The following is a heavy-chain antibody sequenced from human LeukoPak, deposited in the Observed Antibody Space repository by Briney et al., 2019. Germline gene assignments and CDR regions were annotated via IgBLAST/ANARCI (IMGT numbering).Heavy chain of an antibody. D-gene: IGHD5-24*01. CDR3: ARGPRFLEMATIVSKFDS. V-gene: IGHV3-21*01. Sequence: NAGGSLRLSCADSSFTFSTKGMHWVRQAQGKVLEWISSISSTSSHIYYAASVKGRFTISRDNAKNSLYLQMNSLRAEDTAVYYCARGPRFLEMATIVSKFDSWGQGTLVTVSS. J-gene: IGHJ4*02. CDR1: SFTFSTKG. CDR2: ISSTSSHI.